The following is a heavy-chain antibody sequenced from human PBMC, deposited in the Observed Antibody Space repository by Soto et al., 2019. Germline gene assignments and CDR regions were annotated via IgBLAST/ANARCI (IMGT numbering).Heavy chain of an antibody. CDR3: AKLSLKLYSSSPHNYFDY. D-gene: IGHD6-6*01. V-gene: IGHV3-23*01. J-gene: IGHJ4*02. Sequence: EVQLLESGGGLVQPGGSLRLSCAASGFTFSSYAMSWVRQAPGKGLEWVSAISGSGGSTYYADSVKGRFTISRDNSKNTLYLQMNSLRAEDTAVYYCAKLSLKLYSSSPHNYFDYWGQGTLVTVSS. CDR1: GFTFSSYA. CDR2: ISGSGGST.